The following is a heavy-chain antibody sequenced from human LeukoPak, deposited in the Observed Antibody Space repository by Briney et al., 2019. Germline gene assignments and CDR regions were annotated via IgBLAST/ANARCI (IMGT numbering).Heavy chain of an antibody. J-gene: IGHJ4*02. Sequence: ASVKVSCKASGYTFASYYMHWVRQAPGQGLEWMGIINPSGGSTSYAQKFQGRVTMTRDTSTSTVYMELSSLRSEDTAVYYCARSDCSSTSCYLYDYWGQGTLVTVSS. V-gene: IGHV1-46*01. D-gene: IGHD2-2*01. CDR2: INPSGGST. CDR3: ARSDCSSTSCYLYDY. CDR1: GYTFASYY.